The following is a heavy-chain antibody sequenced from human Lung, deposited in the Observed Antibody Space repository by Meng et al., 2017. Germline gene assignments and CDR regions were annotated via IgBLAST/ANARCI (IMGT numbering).Heavy chain of an antibody. Sequence: QVQLQQWGAGLLKPSETLSLTCVVSGGSFSDYYWSWIRQPPGKGLEWIGEINHSGSTNYNLSLESRATISVDTSQNNLSLKLSSVTAADSAVYYCARGPTTMAHDFDYWGQGTLVTSPQ. CDR2: INHSGST. V-gene: IGHV4-34*01. J-gene: IGHJ4*02. D-gene: IGHD4-11*01. CDR3: ARGPTTMAHDFDY. CDR1: GGSFSDYY.